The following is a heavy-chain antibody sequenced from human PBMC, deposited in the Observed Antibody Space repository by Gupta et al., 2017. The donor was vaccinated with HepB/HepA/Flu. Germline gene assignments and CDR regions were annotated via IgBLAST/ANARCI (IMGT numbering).Heavy chain of an antibody. D-gene: IGHD6-19*01. V-gene: IGHV4-59*08. CDR1: GGSLSRYY. J-gene: IGHJ4*02. CDR2: ISYSGST. Sequence: QVQLPESGPGLVKPSETLSLTCNVSGGSLSRYYRSWIRQPPRQGLEWIGYISYSGSTNYNPSLKSRVTISVDTSKNQFSLKLSSVTAADTAVYYCARHRVAPPLSAGYSSGWYYFDYWGQGTLVTVSS. CDR3: ARHRVAPPLSAGYSSGWYYFDY.